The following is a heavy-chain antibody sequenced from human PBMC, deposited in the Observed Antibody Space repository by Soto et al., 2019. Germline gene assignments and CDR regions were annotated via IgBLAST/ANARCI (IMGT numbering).Heavy chain of an antibody. CDR1: GFTFSSYS. Sequence: GGSLRLSCATSGFTFSSYSMNWVRQAPGKGLEWVSYISSSSSTIFYADSVRGRFTISRENAKNSLYLQMNSLKDEDTAVYYCARLGLSAGGRWHPDYWGQGTLVTVSS. J-gene: IGHJ4*02. CDR3: ARLGLSAGGRWHPDY. V-gene: IGHV3-48*02. CDR2: ISSSSSTI. D-gene: IGHD2-15*01.